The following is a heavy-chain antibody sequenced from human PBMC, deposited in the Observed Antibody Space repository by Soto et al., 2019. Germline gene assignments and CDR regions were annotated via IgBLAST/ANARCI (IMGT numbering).Heavy chain of an antibody. Sequence: QVELVQSGAEVKKPGASVKVSCKASGYTFTSYAMHWVRQAPGQRLEWMGWINAGNGNTKYSQKLQGRVTITRDTSASTAYMELSSLRSEDTAVYYCGRGRGGYNYYFDYWGQGTLVTVSS. CDR3: GRGRGGYNYYFDY. V-gene: IGHV1-3*01. D-gene: IGHD5-12*01. CDR1: GYTFTSYA. CDR2: INAGNGNT. J-gene: IGHJ4*02.